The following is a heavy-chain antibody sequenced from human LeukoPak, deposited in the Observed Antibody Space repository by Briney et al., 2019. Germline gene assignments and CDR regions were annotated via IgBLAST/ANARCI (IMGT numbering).Heavy chain of an antibody. CDR1: GFTFSSYS. Sequence: PGGSLRLSCAASGFTFSSYSMNGVRQAPGKGLEGVSSISSSSSYIYYADSVKGRFTISRDNAKNSLYLQMNSLRAEDTAVYYCARAPLGYCSGGSCYDLDYWGQGTLVTVSS. V-gene: IGHV3-21*01. D-gene: IGHD2-15*01. CDR2: ISSSSSYI. CDR3: ARAPLGYCSGGSCYDLDY. J-gene: IGHJ4*02.